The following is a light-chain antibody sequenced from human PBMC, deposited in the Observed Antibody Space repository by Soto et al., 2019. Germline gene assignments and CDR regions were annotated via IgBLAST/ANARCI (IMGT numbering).Light chain of an antibody. CDR1: QTISSW. V-gene: IGKV1-5*03. J-gene: IGKJ1*01. CDR2: KAS. CDR3: QHYNSYSEA. Sequence: DIQMTQSPSTLSGSVGDRVTITCRASQTISSWLAWYQQKPGKAPKLLIYKASTLKSGVPSRFSGSGSGTEFTLTISSLQPDDFAPYYCQHYNSYSEAFGQGTKAELK.